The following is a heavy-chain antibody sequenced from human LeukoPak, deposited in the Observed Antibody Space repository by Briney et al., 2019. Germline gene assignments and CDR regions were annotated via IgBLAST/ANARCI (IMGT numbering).Heavy chain of an antibody. D-gene: IGHD7-27*01. Sequence: SGGSLRLSCAASGFTFSSYSMNWVRQAPGKGLEWVSSISSSSSYIYYADSVKGRFTISRDNAKSSLYLQMNSLRAEDTAVYYCAREVNRQIYWGSNEYYFDYWGQGTLVTVSS. V-gene: IGHV3-21*01. CDR1: GFTFSSYS. CDR2: ISSSSSYI. CDR3: AREVNRQIYWGSNEYYFDY. J-gene: IGHJ4*02.